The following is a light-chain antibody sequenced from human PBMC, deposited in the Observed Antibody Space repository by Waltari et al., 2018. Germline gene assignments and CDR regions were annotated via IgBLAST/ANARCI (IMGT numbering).Light chain of an antibody. CDR1: QSVGSK. Sequence: EIVMTQSPATLSVSPGERVTLSCRASQSVGSKFSWYQQKPGQAPRLLIYGASTRATGIPVRFSGSGSGTEFTLTISSPQSEDFAVYYCHQYNNWPRTFGQGTKVEIK. J-gene: IGKJ1*01. CDR2: GAS. V-gene: IGKV3-15*01. CDR3: HQYNNWPRT.